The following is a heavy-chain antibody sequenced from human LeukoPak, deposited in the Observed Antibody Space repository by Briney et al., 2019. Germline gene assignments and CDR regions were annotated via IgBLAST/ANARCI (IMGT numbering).Heavy chain of an antibody. CDR1: GGSISSYY. Sequence: PSETLSLTCTVSGGSISSYYWSWIRQPPGKGLEWIGYIYYSGSTNYNPSLKSRATISVDTSKNQFSLKLSSVTAADTAVYYCARSDWKQQLVPDYFDYWGQGTLVTVSS. V-gene: IGHV4-59*01. CDR3: ARSDWKQQLVPDYFDY. J-gene: IGHJ4*02. CDR2: IYYSGST. D-gene: IGHD6-13*01.